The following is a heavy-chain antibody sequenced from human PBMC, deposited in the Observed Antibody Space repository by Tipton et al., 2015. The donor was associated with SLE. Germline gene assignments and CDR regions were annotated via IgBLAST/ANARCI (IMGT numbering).Heavy chain of an antibody. CDR2: FYYSGST. V-gene: IGHV4-39*07. D-gene: IGHD3-10*01. CDR1: GGPISSSSYY. J-gene: IGHJ3*02. Sequence: TLSLTCTVSGGPISSSSYYWGWIRQPPGKGLEWIGSFYYSGSTYYNPSLKSRVTISVDTSKNQFSLKLSSVTAADTAVYYCARDRGSGSYYTHDAFDIWGQGTMVTVSS. CDR3: ARDRGSGSYYTHDAFDI.